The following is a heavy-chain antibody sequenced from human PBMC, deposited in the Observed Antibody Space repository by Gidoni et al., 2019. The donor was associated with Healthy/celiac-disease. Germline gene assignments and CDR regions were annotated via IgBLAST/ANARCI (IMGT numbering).Heavy chain of an antibody. J-gene: IGHJ4*02. CDR1: GGSISSSNW. Sequence: QVQLQESGPGLVKPSGTLSLTCAVSGGSISSSNWWSWVRQPPGKRLEWIGEIYHSGSTNYNPSLKSRVTISVDKSKNQFSLKLSSVTAADTAVYYCARATYDILTGYYSGLISGYFDYWGQGTLVTVSS. CDR2: IYHSGST. D-gene: IGHD3-9*01. CDR3: ARATYDILTGYYSGLISGYFDY. V-gene: IGHV4-4*02.